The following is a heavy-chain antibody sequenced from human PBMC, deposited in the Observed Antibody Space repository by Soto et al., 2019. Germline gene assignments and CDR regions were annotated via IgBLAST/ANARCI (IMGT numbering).Heavy chain of an antibody. CDR3: AKAALAGSTQDNWFDP. CDR1: GFTFSSYA. V-gene: IGHV3-23*01. D-gene: IGHD6-19*01. J-gene: IGHJ5*02. CDR2: ISSSGANT. Sequence: PGGSLRLSCAASGFTFSSYAMIWVRQAPGKGLEWVSAISSSGANTYYADSVKGRFTISRDNSKNTLYLQMNNLRAEDTAVYYCAKAALAGSTQDNWFDPWGQGALVTVSS.